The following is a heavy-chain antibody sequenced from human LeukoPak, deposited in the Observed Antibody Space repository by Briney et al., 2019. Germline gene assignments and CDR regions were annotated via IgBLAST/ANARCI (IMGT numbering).Heavy chain of an antibody. D-gene: IGHD2-21*02. Sequence: GGSLRLSCAASGFTFSIYAMSWVRQAPGKGLEWVSAISGSGGSTYYADSVKGRFTISRDHSMNTLYLQMNSLRAEDTAVYYCAKAVVVTAIPHVPGYYFDYWGQGTLVTVSS. J-gene: IGHJ4*02. CDR3: AKAVVVTAIPHVPGYYFDY. CDR1: GFTFSIYA. V-gene: IGHV3-23*01. CDR2: ISGSGGST.